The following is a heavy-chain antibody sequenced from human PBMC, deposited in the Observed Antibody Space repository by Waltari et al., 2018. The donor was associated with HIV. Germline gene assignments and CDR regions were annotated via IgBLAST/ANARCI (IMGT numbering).Heavy chain of an antibody. D-gene: IGHD2-15*01. CDR1: GYPLSDLS. Sequence: QVHLIQSAFDMKRPGASVTIACKVSGYPLSDLSMQWVRQAPGHRLEWMGGFDPKNGKPVYSQRFWGRVSLAEDTSEDTAYLELNRLTADDTAVYYCVTLYKQSPLYSNFWGQGTLVTVSP. CDR3: VTLYKQSPLYSNF. CDR2: FDPKNGKP. V-gene: IGHV1-24*01. J-gene: IGHJ1*01.